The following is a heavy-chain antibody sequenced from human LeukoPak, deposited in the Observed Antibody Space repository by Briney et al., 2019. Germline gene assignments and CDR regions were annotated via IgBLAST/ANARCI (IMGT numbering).Heavy chain of an antibody. V-gene: IGHV4-39*01. CDR1: GGSVSNSRYY. D-gene: IGHD4-17*01. CDR3: ARQMNTVTADY. J-gene: IGHJ4*02. Sequence: SETLSLTCTVSGGSVSNSRYYWGWIRQPPGKGLEWIGSIYYTGSTFYNPSLKSRVTISIDTSKNQFSLNLSSVTAADTAVYYCARQMNTVTADYWGQGTLVTVSS. CDR2: IYYTGST.